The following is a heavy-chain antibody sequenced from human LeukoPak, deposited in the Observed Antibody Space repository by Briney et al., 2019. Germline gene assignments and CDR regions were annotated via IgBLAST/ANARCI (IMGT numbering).Heavy chain of an antibody. Sequence: PSETLSLTCTVSGGSISSYYWSWIRQPPGKGLEWIGYIYYSGSTNYNPSLKSRVTISVDTSKNQFSLKLSSVTAADTAVYYCARVLSGSHHQIDYWGQGTLVTVSS. CDR3: ARVLSGSHHQIDY. V-gene: IGHV4-59*01. CDR1: GGSISSYY. J-gene: IGHJ4*02. CDR2: IYYSGST. D-gene: IGHD1-26*01.